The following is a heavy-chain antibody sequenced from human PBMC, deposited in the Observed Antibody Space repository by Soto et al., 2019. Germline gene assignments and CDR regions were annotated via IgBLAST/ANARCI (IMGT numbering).Heavy chain of an antibody. V-gene: IGHV4-59*01. J-gene: IGHJ6*03. CDR1: GGSISSYY. CDR3: ARTGADCSSTSCYVWLGTYYYYMDV. CDR2: IYYSGST. D-gene: IGHD2-2*01. Sequence: PSETLSLTCTVSGGSISSYYWSWIRQPPGKGLEWIGYIYYSGSTNYNPSLKSRVTISVDTSKNQFSLKLSSVTAADTAVYYCARTGADCSSTSCYVWLGTYYYYMDVWGKGTTVTVSS.